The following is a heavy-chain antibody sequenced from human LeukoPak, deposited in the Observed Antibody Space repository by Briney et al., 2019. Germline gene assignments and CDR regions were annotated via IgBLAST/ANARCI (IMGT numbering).Heavy chain of an antibody. CDR3: ARGPIYYYDNSGPNDDFDI. D-gene: IGHD3-22*01. CDR2: INPNSGGT. V-gene: IGHV1-2*02. CDR1: GYTFTGHY. Sequence: GASVKVSCKASGYTFTGHYIHWARQAPGQGLEWMGWINPNSGGTDYAQKFQGSVTMTRDTSISTAYMELSRLRSDDTAVYYCARGPIYYYDNSGPNDDFDIWGQGTMVTVSS. J-gene: IGHJ3*02.